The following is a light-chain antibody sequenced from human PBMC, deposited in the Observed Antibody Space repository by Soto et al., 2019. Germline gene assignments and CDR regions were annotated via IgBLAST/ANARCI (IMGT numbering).Light chain of an antibody. J-gene: IGKJ1*01. CDR1: QSLSSS. V-gene: IGKV3-15*01. CDR3: LQYFSWRT. CDR2: DAS. Sequence: EIVMTQSPATLSVSPGERATLSCRASQSLSSSLAWYQQKPGQAPRLLSYDASTRATDIPARFSGSGSGTEFTLNISSLQSEDSAVYYCLQYFSWRTFGQGTKVEIK.